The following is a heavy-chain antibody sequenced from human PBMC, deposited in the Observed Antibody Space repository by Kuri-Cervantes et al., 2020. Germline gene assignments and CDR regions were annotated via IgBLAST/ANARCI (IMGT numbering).Heavy chain of an antibody. V-gene: IGHV4-34*01. J-gene: IGHJ5*02. Sequence: SQTLSLTCAAYGGSFSGYYWSWIRQPPGKGLEWIGEIDHSGSTNYKPSLKSRVTISLDTSKNQFSLKLSSVTAADTAVYYCAREVGYCTGGVCYTRFDPWGQGTLVTVSS. CDR1: GGSFSGYY. D-gene: IGHD2-8*02. CDR2: IDHSGST. CDR3: AREVGYCTGGVCYTRFDP.